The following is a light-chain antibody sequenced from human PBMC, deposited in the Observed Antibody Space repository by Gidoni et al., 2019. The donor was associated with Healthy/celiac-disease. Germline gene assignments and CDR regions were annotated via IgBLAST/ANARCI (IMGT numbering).Light chain of an antibody. V-gene: IGLV2-14*01. J-gene: IGLJ1*01. Sequence: QSALTQPPSLSGSPGQSITISCTGTSSDVGGYNYVAWYQQHPGKATKLMIYEVSNRPSGVSNRFSGSKSGNTASLTISGLQAEDEADYYCSSYTSSSTSFGTGTKVTVL. CDR2: EVS. CDR3: SSYTSSSTS. CDR1: SSDVGGYNY.